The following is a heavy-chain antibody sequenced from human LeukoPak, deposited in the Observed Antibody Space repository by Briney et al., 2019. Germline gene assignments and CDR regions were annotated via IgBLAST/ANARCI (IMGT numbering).Heavy chain of an antibody. V-gene: IGHV3-33*08. CDR1: GFSFSGHW. CDR3: ARERTGDDFDV. D-gene: IGHD1-14*01. J-gene: IGHJ3*01. CDR2: VWYEGDIK. Sequence: GGSLRLSCTASGFSFSGHWMHWVRQAPGKGLEWVALVWYEGDIKWYADSVKGRFTISRDNSKNTLYLLMNSLRAEDTAVYYCARERTGDDFDVWGQGTMVTVSS.